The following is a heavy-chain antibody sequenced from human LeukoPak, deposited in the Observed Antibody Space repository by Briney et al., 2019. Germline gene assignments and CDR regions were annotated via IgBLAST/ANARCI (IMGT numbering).Heavy chain of an antibody. J-gene: IGHJ6*03. Sequence: SVKVSCKASGGTFSSYAISWVRQAPGQGLEWMGGIIPIFGTAHYAQKFQGRVTITTDESTSTAYMELSSLRSEDTAVYYCARADYYGLGGYYTHDYYYYQYKDGWGKGTTVTVSS. CDR3: ARADYYGLGGYYTHDYYYYQYKDG. CDR1: GGTFSSYA. D-gene: IGHD3-10*01. CDR2: IIPIFGTA. V-gene: IGHV1-69*05.